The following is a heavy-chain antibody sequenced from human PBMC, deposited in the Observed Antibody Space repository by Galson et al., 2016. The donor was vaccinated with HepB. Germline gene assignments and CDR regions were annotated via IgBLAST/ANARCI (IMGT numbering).Heavy chain of an antibody. D-gene: IGHD6-13*01. Sequence: QSGAEVKKPGESLKISCKGSGYSFSTYWIAWVRQMPGRGLEWMGIIFPADSDTPYRPSFQDQVTVSVDKSISTAYLQWNSLKASDTAIYYCARGVQQLIYDYWGQGTLVTVSS. J-gene: IGHJ4*02. CDR3: ARGVQQLIYDY. CDR2: IFPADSDT. V-gene: IGHV5-51*01. CDR1: GYSFSTYW.